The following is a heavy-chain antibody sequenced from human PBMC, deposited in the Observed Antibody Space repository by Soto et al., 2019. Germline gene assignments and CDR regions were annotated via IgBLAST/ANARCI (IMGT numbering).Heavy chain of an antibody. CDR2: TYYRSNWRH. CDR3: ARGVAGSGFDL. J-gene: IGHJ4*02. D-gene: IGHD6-19*01. Sequence: SQTLALTCAISGDSVSSNTAAWNWIRSSPSRGLEWLGRTYYRSNWRHDYAVSVKSRITVNPDTSKNHFSLQLNSVTPDDTAVYYCARGVAGSGFDLWGQGTLVTVSS. CDR1: GDSVSSNTAA. V-gene: IGHV6-1*01.